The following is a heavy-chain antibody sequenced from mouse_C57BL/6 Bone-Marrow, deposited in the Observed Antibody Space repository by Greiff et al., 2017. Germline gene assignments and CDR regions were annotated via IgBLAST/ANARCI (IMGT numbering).Heavy chain of an antibody. CDR2: INPNNGGT. CDR1: GYTFTDYY. J-gene: IGHJ2*01. D-gene: IGHD1-1*01. CDR3: ARDYYGSSWYFDY. V-gene: IGHV1-26*01. Sequence: EVQLQQSGPELVKPGASVKISCKASGYTFTDYYMNWVKQSHGKSLEWIGDINPNNGGTSYNQKLKGKATLTVDKTSSTAYLELRRLLSEDSAVYYCARDYYGSSWYFDYWGQGTMLTVSS.